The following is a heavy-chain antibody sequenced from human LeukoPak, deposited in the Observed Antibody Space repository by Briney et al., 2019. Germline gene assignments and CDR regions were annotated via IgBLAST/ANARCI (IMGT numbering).Heavy chain of an antibody. Sequence: GGSLRLSCAASGFTFSSYSMNWVRQAPGKGLEWVSSISSSSSYIYYADSVKGRFTISRDNAKNSLYLQMNSLRAEDTAVYYCARWQVVPAENPSVYYYYYMDVWGKGTTVTVSS. J-gene: IGHJ6*03. CDR2: ISSSSSYI. V-gene: IGHV3-21*01. CDR3: ARWQVVPAENPSVYYYYYMDV. D-gene: IGHD2-2*01. CDR1: GFTFSSYS.